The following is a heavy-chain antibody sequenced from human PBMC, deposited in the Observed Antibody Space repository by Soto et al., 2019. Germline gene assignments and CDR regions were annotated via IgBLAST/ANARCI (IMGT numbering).Heavy chain of an antibody. CDR3: ARDQDLGGYDLRPMYGLDG. Sequence: GGSLRLSCATSGFTFDDYAMHWVRQIPGKGLEWVSGINWNSETVGYADSVKGRFTISRDSAKNSLYLQMTTLRPEDTALYFCARDQDLGGYDLRPMYGLDGWGQGTTVTVSS. J-gene: IGHJ6*02. CDR2: INWNSETV. CDR1: GFTFDDYA. D-gene: IGHD5-12*01. V-gene: IGHV3-9*01.